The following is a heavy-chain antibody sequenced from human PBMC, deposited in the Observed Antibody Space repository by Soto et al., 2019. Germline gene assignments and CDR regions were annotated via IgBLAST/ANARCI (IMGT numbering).Heavy chain of an antibody. V-gene: IGHV3-21*01. CDR2: ISSSSYI. Sequence: EVQLVESGGGLVKPGGSLRLYCAASGFTFSTYSMNWVRQAPGKGLEWVSSISSSSYIYYADSVKGRFTISRDNAKNSLYLQMNSLRAEDTAVYYCARALGYAFDIWGQGTMVTVSS. CDR3: ARALGYAFDI. CDR1: GFTFSTYS. J-gene: IGHJ3*02.